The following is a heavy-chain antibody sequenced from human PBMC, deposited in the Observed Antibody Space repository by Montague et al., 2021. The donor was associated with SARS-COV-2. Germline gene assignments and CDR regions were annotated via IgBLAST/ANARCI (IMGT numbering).Heavy chain of an antibody. CDR1: GASISGYY. J-gene: IGHJ4*02. V-gene: IGHV4-59*01. CDR2: IYSSGST. D-gene: IGHD3-22*01. CDR3: VREVRSSVYAMDF. Sequence: SETLSLTCTVSGASISGYYWGWVRQPPGKGPEWIGNIYSSGSTHYNPSLKSRVTISVDTSKSQFSLRLTSVTAADTAVYYCVREVRSSVYAMDFWGQGTLVTVSS.